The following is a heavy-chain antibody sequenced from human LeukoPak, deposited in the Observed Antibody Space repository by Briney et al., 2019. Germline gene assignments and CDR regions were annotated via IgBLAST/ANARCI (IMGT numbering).Heavy chain of an antibody. J-gene: IGHJ4*02. CDR1: GFTFNNYA. D-gene: IGHD1-26*01. V-gene: IGHV3-23*01. CDR2: ISSGGST. Sequence: PGGSLRLSCAAAGFTFNNYAMSWVRQAPRKGLKWVSGISSGGSTYYADSVKGRFTISRDNSKNTLYLQMNSLRAEDTAVYYCAKDTYSTSPYYFDYWGQGTLVTVSS. CDR3: AKDTYSTSPYYFDY.